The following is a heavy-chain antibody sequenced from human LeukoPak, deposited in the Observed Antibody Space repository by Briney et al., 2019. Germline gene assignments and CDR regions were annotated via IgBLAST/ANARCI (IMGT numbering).Heavy chain of an antibody. V-gene: IGHV3-74*01. CDR1: GFTFSSYW. D-gene: IGHD6-6*01. J-gene: IGHJ4*02. Sequence: GGSLRLSCAASGFTFSSYWMHWVRQAPGKGLVWVSRINSDGSSTSYADSVKGRFTISRDNAKNTLYLQMNSLRAEDTAVYYCSRVGVGNSFEFDYWGQGTLVTVSS. CDR2: INSDGSST. CDR3: SRVGVGNSFEFDY.